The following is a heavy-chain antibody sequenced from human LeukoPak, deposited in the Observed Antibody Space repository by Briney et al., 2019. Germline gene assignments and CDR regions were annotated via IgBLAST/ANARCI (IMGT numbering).Heavy chain of an antibody. CDR1: GFTFSRYG. V-gene: IGHV3-33*06. CDR3: AKDGVGATSLDC. D-gene: IGHD1-26*01. J-gene: IGHJ4*02. CDR2: IWHDGSYE. Sequence: PGRSLRLSCAASGFTFSRYGMHWVRQAPGKGLEWVAVIWHDGSYEYYADSVKGRFTLSRDSSKNTLYLQMNSLRAEDTAVYYCAKDGVGATSLDCWGQGTLVTVSS.